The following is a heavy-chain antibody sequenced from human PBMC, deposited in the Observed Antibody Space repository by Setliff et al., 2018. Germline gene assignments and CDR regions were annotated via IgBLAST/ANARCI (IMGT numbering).Heavy chain of an antibody. CDR3: AREASVNSFDI. V-gene: IGHV3-7*01. CDR2: INQDGSTK. Sequence: GGSLRLSCAASGFTFSSFWMSWVRQAPGRGLEWVANINQDGSTKYSVDSVKGRFTVSRDNAKNSVYLQMSSLRVEDTAVYYCAREASVNSFDICGQGTTVTVSS. J-gene: IGHJ3*02. CDR1: GFTFSSFW.